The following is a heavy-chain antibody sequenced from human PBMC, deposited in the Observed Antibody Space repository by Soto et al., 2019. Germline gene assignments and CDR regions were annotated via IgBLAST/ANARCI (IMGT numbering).Heavy chain of an antibody. V-gene: IGHV4-39*01. CDR1: GGSISSSSYY. Sequence: QLQLQESGPGLVKPSETLSLTCTVSGGSISSSSYYWGWIRQPPGKGLEWIGSIYYSGSTYYNPSLKSRVTISVDTSKNQFSLKLSSVTAADTAVYYCARHPLTYSSRWRLDYWGQGTLVTVSS. J-gene: IGHJ4*02. D-gene: IGHD6-13*01. CDR2: IYYSGST. CDR3: ARHPLTYSSRWRLDY.